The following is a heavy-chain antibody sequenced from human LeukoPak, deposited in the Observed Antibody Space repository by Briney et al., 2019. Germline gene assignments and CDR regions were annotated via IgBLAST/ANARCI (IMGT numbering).Heavy chain of an antibody. D-gene: IGHD4-23*01. Sequence: GGSLRLPCAASGFTFTTCWMAWVRQAPGKGLEWVANIRRDGSVIHYVDSVKDRFTISRDNAKNSVYLQMNSLRAEDTALYYCVRDLSPAYGGHYYDAFDFWGQGTMVTVSS. J-gene: IGHJ3*01. V-gene: IGHV3-7*01. CDR2: IRRDGSVI. CDR1: GFTFTTCW. CDR3: VRDLSPAYGGHYYDAFDF.